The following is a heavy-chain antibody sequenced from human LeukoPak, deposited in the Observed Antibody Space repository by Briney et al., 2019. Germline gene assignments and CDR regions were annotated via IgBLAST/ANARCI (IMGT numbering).Heavy chain of an antibody. CDR2: ISSSGRTI. Sequence: GGSLRLSCAASGFTFSSYEMNWVRQAPGKGLEWVSYISSSGRTIYYAESVKGRFTISRDNAKSSLYLQMNSLRAEDTAVYYCARDNYGSANWLDPWGQGTLVTVSS. V-gene: IGHV3-48*03. J-gene: IGHJ5*02. D-gene: IGHD3-10*01. CDR1: GFTFSSYE. CDR3: ARDNYGSANWLDP.